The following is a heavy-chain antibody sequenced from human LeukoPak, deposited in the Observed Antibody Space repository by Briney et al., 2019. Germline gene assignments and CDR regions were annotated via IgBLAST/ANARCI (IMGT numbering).Heavy chain of an antibody. CDR3: ARRIAARTNDAFDV. CDR2: IYYSGST. D-gene: IGHD6-6*01. J-gene: IGHJ3*01. V-gene: IGHV4-59*04. Sequence: PSETLSLTCTVSGGSISSYYWSWIRQPPGKGLEWIGYIYYSGSTYYNPSLKSRVTISVDTSKNQFSLKLSSVTAADTAVYYCARRIAARTNDAFDVWGQGTMVTVSS. CDR1: GGSISSYY.